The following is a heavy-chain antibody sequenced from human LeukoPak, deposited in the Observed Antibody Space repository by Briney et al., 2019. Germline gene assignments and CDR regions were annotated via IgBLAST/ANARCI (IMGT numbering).Heavy chain of an antibody. J-gene: IGHJ3*02. CDR2: ISGSGGRT. D-gene: IGHD2-2*03. CDR1: GFTFDNYG. CDR3: AIPTCSGSGYCSTSDPFHT. Sequence: PGGSLRLSCAASGFTFDNYGIGWVRQAPGKGLEWVSGISGSGGRTYYADSVKGRFTISRDNSKNTLFLQLNSLGVEDTATYCCAIPTCSGSGYCSTSDPFHTWGQGTMVTVSS. V-gene: IGHV3-23*01.